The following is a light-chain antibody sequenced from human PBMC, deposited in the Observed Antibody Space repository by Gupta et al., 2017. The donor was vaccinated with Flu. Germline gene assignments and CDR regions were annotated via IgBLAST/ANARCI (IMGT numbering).Light chain of an antibody. CDR1: QSVSIY. Sequence: PATLSLSPGERATLSCRASQSVSIYLAWYHQKPGQAPRLLIYAASNRATGIPARFSGSGSGTDFTLTISSLEPEDFAVYYCQQRSNWPLTFGHGTKVDIK. CDR2: AAS. V-gene: IGKV3-11*01. J-gene: IGKJ3*01. CDR3: QQRSNWPLT.